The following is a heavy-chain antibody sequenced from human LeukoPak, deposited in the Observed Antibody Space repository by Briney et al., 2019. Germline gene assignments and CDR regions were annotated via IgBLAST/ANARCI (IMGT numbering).Heavy chain of an antibody. Sequence: SETLSLTCTVSGGSISSYYWSWIRQPAGKGLEWIGRIYTSGSNNYNPSLKSRVTISVDTSKNQFSLKLSSVTAADTAVYYCARVYYSGSYDYWYFDLWGRGTLVTVSS. CDR1: GGSISSYY. J-gene: IGHJ2*01. CDR3: ARVYYSGSYDYWYFDL. V-gene: IGHV4-4*07. D-gene: IGHD1-26*01. CDR2: IYTSGSN.